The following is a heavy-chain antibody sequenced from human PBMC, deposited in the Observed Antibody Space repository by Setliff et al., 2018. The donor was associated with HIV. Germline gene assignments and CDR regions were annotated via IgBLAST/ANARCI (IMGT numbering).Heavy chain of an antibody. CDR1: GGTFSSYA. Sequence: ASVKVSCKASGGTFSSYAISWVRQAPGQGLEWMGGIIPIFGTANYAQKFQGSVTITADESTSTAYMELSSLRSEDTAVYYSATPRIEGQQLDFDYWGQGTLVTVSS. CDR3: ATPRIEGQQLDFDY. J-gene: IGHJ4*02. V-gene: IGHV1-69*13. CDR2: IIPIFGTA. D-gene: IGHD6-13*01.